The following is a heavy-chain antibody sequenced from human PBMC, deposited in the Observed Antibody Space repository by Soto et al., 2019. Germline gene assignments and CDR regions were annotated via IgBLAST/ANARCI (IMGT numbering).Heavy chain of an antibody. J-gene: IGHJ6*02. CDR1: GYSFTSYW. Sequence: PGESLKISCQASGYSFTSYWIGWVRQMPGKGLECMGIIYPGDSDTRYSPPFQGQVTISADKSISTAYLQWSSLKASDTAMYYCARTAAAGKYYYGMDVWGQGTTVTVSS. CDR3: ARTAAAGKYYYGMDV. CDR2: IYPGDSDT. V-gene: IGHV5-51*01. D-gene: IGHD6-13*01.